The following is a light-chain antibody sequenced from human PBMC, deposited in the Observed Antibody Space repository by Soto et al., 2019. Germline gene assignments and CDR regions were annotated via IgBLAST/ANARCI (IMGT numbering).Light chain of an antibody. Sequence: DLQMSQSPSSLSASVGDRVTITCRASQSISSYLNWYQQKTGKDPELLIYAASSLQSGVPSMFSGSGSGTDFTLTISSLQPEEFATYYCQQSYSTPFTCGPGTKVDI. CDR1: QSISSY. V-gene: IGKV1-39*01. CDR2: AAS. CDR3: QQSYSTPFT. J-gene: IGKJ3*01.